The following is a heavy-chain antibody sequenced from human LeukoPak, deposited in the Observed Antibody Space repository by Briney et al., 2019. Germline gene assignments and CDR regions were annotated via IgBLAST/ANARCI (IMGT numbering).Heavy chain of an antibody. CDR3: ARDTYGDYTFDY. CDR1: GFTFSSYS. Sequence: GGSLRLSCAASGFTFSSYSMNWVRQTPGKGLEWVSSISGSSGYIYYADSVKGRFTISRDNAKNSLYLQMNSLRAEDTAVYYCARDTYGDYTFDYWGQGTLVTVSS. D-gene: IGHD4-17*01. CDR2: ISGSSGYI. V-gene: IGHV3-21*01. J-gene: IGHJ4*02.